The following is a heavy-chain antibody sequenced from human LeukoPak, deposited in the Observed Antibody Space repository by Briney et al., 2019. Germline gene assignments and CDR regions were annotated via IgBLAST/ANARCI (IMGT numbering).Heavy chain of an antibody. Sequence: GASVKVSCKASGYTFTGYYMHWVRQAPAQGLEWMGWINPNSGDTKYSQKFQGRVTMTRDTSISTAYMELSRLRSDDTAVYYCATQRGSYLWGTDFDYWGQGTLVTVSS. CDR3: ATQRGSYLWGTDFDY. D-gene: IGHD3-16*01. J-gene: IGHJ4*02. CDR2: INPNSGDT. V-gene: IGHV1-2*02. CDR1: GYTFTGYY.